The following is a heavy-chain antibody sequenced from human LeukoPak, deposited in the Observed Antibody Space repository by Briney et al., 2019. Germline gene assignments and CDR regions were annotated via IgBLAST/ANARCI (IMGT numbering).Heavy chain of an antibody. CDR2: IYTSGST. J-gene: IGHJ3*02. Sequence: SQTLSLTCTVSGGSISSGSYYWSWIRQPAGKGLEWIGRIYTSGSTNYNPSLKSRVTISVDTSKNQFSLKLSSMTAADTAVYYCARDWLGYSYGTFDIWGQGTMVTVSS. D-gene: IGHD5-18*01. V-gene: IGHV4-61*02. CDR1: GGSISSGSYY. CDR3: ARDWLGYSYGTFDI.